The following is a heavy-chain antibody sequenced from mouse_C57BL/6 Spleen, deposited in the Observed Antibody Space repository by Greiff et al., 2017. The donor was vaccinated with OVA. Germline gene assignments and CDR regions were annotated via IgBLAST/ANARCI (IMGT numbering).Heavy chain of an antibody. J-gene: IGHJ4*01. CDR1: GYAFSSSW. D-gene: IGHD1-1*01. Sequence: QVQLQQSGPELVKPGASVKISCKASGYAFSSSWMNWVKQRPGKGLEWIGRIYPGDGDTNYNGKFKGKATLTADKSSSTAYMQLSSLTSEDSAVYFCAPFITKEAMDYWGQGTSVTVSS. V-gene: IGHV1-82*01. CDR2: IYPGDGDT. CDR3: APFITKEAMDY.